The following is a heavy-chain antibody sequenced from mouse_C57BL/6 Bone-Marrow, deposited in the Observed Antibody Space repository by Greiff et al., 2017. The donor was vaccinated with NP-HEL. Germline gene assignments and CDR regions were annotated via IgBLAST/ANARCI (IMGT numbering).Heavy chain of an antibody. CDR3: AITTVVATSPDWYFDV. J-gene: IGHJ1*03. D-gene: IGHD1-1*01. Sequence: EVQLQQSGPELVKPGASVKISCKASGYTFTDYYMNWVKQSHGKSLEWIGDINPNNGGTSYNQKFKGKATLTVDKSYSTAYMELRSLTSEDSAVYYCAITTVVATSPDWYFDVWGTGTTVTVSS. CDR1: GYTFTDYY. V-gene: IGHV1-26*01. CDR2: INPNNGGT.